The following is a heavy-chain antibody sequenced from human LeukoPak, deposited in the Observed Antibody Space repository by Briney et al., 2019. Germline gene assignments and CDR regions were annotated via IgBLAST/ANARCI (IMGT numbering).Heavy chain of an antibody. CDR1: GFTFSSYA. Sequence: QPGRSLRLSCAASGFTFSSYAMHWVRQAPGKGLEWVAVISYDGSNKYYADSVKGRFTISRDNSKNTLYLQMNSLRAEDTAVYYCARAGHCTNGTCYTPDFDYWGQGTLVTVSS. CDR3: ARAGHCTNGTCYTPDFDY. V-gene: IGHV3-30-3*01. CDR2: ISYDGSNK. J-gene: IGHJ4*02. D-gene: IGHD2-8*01.